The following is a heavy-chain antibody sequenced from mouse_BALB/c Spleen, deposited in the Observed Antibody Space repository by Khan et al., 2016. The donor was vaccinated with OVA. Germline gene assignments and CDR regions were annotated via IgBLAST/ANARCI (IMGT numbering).Heavy chain of an antibody. D-gene: IGHD3-1*01. CDR2: IFPGGGYT. V-gene: IGHV1-63*02. Sequence: QVKLLESGAELVRPGTSVKMSCKAAGYTFTNYWIGWVKQRPGHGLEWIGDIFPGGGYTNYNEKFKGKATLTADTSSNTAYMQLSSLTSEDSAIYYCARRGEARATWDYIDYWGQGTTVTVSS. J-gene: IGHJ2*01. CDR1: GYTFTNYW. CDR3: ARRGEARATWDYIDY.